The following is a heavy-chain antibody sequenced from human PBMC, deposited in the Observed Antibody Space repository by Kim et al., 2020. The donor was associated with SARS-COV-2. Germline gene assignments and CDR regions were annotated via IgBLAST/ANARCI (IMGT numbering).Heavy chain of an antibody. CDR3: ARGNPGIADYNWFYP. V-gene: IGHV4-39*07. Sequence: PSLKSRVTLSVDTSKNQFSRKLSSVTAADTAVYYCARGNPGIADYNWFYPWGQGTLVTVSS. D-gene: IGHD6-13*01. J-gene: IGHJ5*02.